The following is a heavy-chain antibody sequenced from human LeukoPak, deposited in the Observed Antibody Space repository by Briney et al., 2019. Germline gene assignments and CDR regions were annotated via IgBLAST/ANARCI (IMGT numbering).Heavy chain of an antibody. D-gene: IGHD4-11*01. V-gene: IGHV4-39*07. Sequence: SETLSLTCSVSGDSIRTYSYYWGWIRQAPGKGLEWIGTIFFSGSTYYSPSLKSRVTISMDTSKNHFFVNLTSLTAADTAIYYCARARGMTNNWFYSWGQGTLVTVAS. J-gene: IGHJ5*01. CDR2: IFFSGST. CDR3: ARARGMTNNWFYS. CDR1: GDSIRTYSYY.